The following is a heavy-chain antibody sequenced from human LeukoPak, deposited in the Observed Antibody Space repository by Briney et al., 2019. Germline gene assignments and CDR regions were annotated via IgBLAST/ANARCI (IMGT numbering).Heavy chain of an antibody. CDR3: ARDQEVVLDDYYYYYGMDV. V-gene: IGHV3-74*01. CDR1: GITVSSSA. D-gene: IGHD2-15*01. Sequence: GGSLRLSCAASGITVSSSAMHWVRQAPGKGLVWVSRINSDGSSTSYADSVKGRFTISKDNAKNTLYLQMNSLKAEDTAVYYCARDQEVVLDDYYYYYGMDVWGQGTTVTVSS. CDR2: INSDGSST. J-gene: IGHJ6*02.